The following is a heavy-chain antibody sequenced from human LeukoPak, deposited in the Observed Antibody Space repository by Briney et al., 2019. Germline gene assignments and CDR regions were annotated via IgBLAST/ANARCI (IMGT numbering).Heavy chain of an antibody. CDR2: ISGSGGST. CDR1: GFTFSSYA. CDR3: ARDRGVANYYFDY. D-gene: IGHD2-21*01. Sequence: GGSLRLSCAASGFTFSSYAMSWVRQAPGKGLEWVSAISGSGGSTYYADSVKGRFTISRDNSKNTLYLQMNSLRAEDTAVYYCARDRGVANYYFDYWGQGTLVTVSS. J-gene: IGHJ4*02. V-gene: IGHV3-23*01.